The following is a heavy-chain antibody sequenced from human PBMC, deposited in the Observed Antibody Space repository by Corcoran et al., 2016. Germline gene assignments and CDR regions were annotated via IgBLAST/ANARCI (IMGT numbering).Heavy chain of an antibody. CDR3: TTDSLINYDFWSGYSPPFDY. Sequence: EVQLVESGGGLVKPGGSLRLSCAASGFTFSNAWINWVRQAPGKGLEWVGRIKSKTDGGTTDYAAPVKGRFTISRDDSKNTLYLQMNSLKTEDTAVYYCTTDSLINYDFWSGYSPPFDYWGQGTLVTVSS. CDR1: GFTFSNAW. CDR2: IKSKTDGGTT. J-gene: IGHJ4*02. D-gene: IGHD3-3*01. V-gene: IGHV3-15*07.